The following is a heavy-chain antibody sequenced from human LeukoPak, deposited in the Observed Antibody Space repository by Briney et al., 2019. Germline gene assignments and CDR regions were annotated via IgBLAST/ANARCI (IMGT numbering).Heavy chain of an antibody. J-gene: IGHJ4*02. V-gene: IGHV4-39*07. Sequence: SETLSLTCTVSGGSISSSSYYWSWIRQPPGKGLEWIGEINHSGSTNYNPSLKSRVTISVDTSKNQFSLKLSSVTAADTAVYYCVGSGSYFAYWGQGTLVTVSS. CDR3: VGSGSYFAY. D-gene: IGHD1-26*01. CDR1: GGSISSSSYY. CDR2: INHSGST.